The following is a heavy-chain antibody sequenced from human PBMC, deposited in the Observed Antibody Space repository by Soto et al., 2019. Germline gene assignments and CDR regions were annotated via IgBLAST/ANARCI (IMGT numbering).Heavy chain of an antibody. CDR1: GGTFSSYA. J-gene: IGHJ6*02. Sequence: QVQLVQSGAEVKKPGSSVKVSCKASGGTFSSYAISWVRQAPGQGLEWMGGIIPIFGTANYAQKFQGRVTITADESTSTAYMELSSLRSEDTAVYYCARGERITIFGVVIICGMDVWGQGTTVTVSS. CDR3: ARGERITIFGVVIICGMDV. D-gene: IGHD3-3*01. V-gene: IGHV1-69*01. CDR2: IIPIFGTA.